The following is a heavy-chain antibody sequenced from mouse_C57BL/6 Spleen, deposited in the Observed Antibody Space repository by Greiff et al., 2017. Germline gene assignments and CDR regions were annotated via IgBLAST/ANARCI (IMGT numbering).Heavy chain of an antibody. D-gene: IGHD2-4*01. CDR2: ISSGSSTI. CDR3: GWRYDYGPHFDAMDY. Sequence: EVKLMESGGGLVKPGGSLKLSCAASGFTFSDYGMHWVSQAPVKGLEWVAYISSGSSTIYYADTVKGRFTISRDNAKNTLFLQMTSLRSEDTAMYYWGWRYDYGPHFDAMDYWGKGTSVTVSS. CDR1: GFTFSDYG. V-gene: IGHV5-17*01. J-gene: IGHJ4*01.